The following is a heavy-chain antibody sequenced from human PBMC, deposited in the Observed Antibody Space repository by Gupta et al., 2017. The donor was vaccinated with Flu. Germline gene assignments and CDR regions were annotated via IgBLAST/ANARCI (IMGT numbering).Heavy chain of an antibody. CDR1: GFTFNIFS. CDR3: ARDSGEGFDP. V-gene: IGHV3-21*02. CDR2: SSRRSTYL. D-gene: IGHD2-21*01. J-gene: IGHJ5*02. Sequence: EVQVVESGGGLVNPGGSLRLSCAASGFTFNIFSMNWVRQAPGKGLEWVSSSSRRSTYLKYADSVKGRFTISRDNDNNSVYLQMDSLRAEDTAVYYCARDSGEGFDPWGQGTLVTVSS.